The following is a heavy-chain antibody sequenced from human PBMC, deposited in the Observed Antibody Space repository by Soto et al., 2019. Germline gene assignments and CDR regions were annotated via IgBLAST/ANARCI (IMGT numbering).Heavy chain of an antibody. CDR3: ARKEATYSSSGYYYYYMDV. J-gene: IGHJ6*03. V-gene: IGHV4-4*02. D-gene: IGHD6-13*01. CDR2: IYHSGST. Sequence: SETLSLTCAVSSGSISSSNWWSWVRQPPGKGLEWIGEIYHSGSTNYNPSLKSRVTISVDKSKNQFSLKLSSVTAADTAVYYCARKEATYSSSGYYYYYMDVWGKGTTVTVSS. CDR1: SGSISSSNW.